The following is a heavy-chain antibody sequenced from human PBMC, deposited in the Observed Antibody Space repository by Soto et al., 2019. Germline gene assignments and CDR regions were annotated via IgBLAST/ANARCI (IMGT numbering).Heavy chain of an antibody. V-gene: IGHV2-5*02. Sequence: QITLKESGPALVKPTQTLTLTCTFSGFSLSTSGVGVAWIRQPPGKALEWLALIYWGDDKRYSPSLKSRLTITKDTYKNHVVLTMTNMDPVDTATYYCATHGSGTYYNPLYNWFDPWGQGTLVTVSS. J-gene: IGHJ5*02. D-gene: IGHD3-10*01. CDR3: ATHGSGTYYNPLYNWFDP. CDR1: GFSLSTSGVG. CDR2: IYWGDDK.